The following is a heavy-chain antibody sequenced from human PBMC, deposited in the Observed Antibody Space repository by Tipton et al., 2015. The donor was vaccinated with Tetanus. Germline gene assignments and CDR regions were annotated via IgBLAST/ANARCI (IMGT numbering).Heavy chain of an antibody. J-gene: IGHJ5*02. D-gene: IGHD3-22*01. CDR3: ARRYGQVYYDSFPFDP. CDR1: GGSISSGGYY. V-gene: IGHV4-31*03. Sequence: TLSLTCTVSGGSISSGGYYWSWIRQHPGKGLEWIGYIYYSGSTYYNPSLKSRVTISVDTSKNQFSLKLSSVTAADTAVYYCARRYGQVYYDSFPFDPWGQGTLVTVSS. CDR2: IYYSGST.